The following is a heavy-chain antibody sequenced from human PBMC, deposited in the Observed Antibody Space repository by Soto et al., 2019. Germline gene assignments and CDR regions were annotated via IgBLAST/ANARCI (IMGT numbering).Heavy chain of an antibody. J-gene: IGHJ5*02. CDR2: IFSNDET. V-gene: IGHV2-26*04. Sequence: QVTVKESGPVLAKPTEAVTLTCTVSGFSLSNAGLGVSWIRQPPGKALEWLAHIFSNDETSYSTSLKSRITISKDHSKSQVVLIMTNMDPVDTATYYCASTYSTSWYWFDPWGQGTLVTVSS. D-gene: IGHD6-13*01. CDR3: ASTYSTSWYWFDP. CDR1: GFSLSNAGLG.